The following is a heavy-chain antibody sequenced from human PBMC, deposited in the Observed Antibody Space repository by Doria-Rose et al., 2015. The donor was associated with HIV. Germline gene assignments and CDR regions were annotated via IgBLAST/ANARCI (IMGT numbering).Heavy chain of an antibody. V-gene: IGHV3-53*01. CDR3: AGSPESGY. Sequence: VQLVESGGGLIQPGGSLRLSCAVSGFTVRTNYMSWVRQAPGKGLEWVSLIYSGGSTYYADSVKGRFTISRDSSKNTLYLQMNSLRADDTAVYYCAGSPESGYWGQGTLVTVSS. D-gene: IGHD3-10*01. CDR2: IYSGGST. J-gene: IGHJ4*02. CDR1: GFTVRTNY.